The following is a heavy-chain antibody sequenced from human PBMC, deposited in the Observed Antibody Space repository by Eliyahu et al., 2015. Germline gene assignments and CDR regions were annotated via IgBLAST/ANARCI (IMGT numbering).Heavy chain of an antibody. CDR1: GFSFSDYL. CDR3: AKGGPSGADY. D-gene: IGHD1-14*01. CDR2: ISHDGSTE. J-gene: IGHJ4*02. Sequence: QVQLVESGGGVVQPGRSLRPSCAASGFSFSDYLMHWVRQAPGKGLDWVARISHDGSTEYYAASVKGRFSVSRDNSKNTLYLQMNSLRVEDTAVYFCAKGGPSGADYWGQGTLVTVSS. V-gene: IGHV3-30-3*01.